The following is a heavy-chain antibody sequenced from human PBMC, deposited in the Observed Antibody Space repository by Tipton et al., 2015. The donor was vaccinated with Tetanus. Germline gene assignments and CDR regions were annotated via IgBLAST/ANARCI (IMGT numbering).Heavy chain of an antibody. CDR1: GFSVSSNY. Sequence: SLRLSCAISGFSVSSNYLTWVRQAPGKGLEWVSVIHTGGNTYYADSVKGRFTVSRDNSKNTFHLQMNSLRAEDTAVYYCTRLWAAALDYWGQGXLVXVSS. D-gene: IGHD3-10*01. V-gene: IGHV3-53*01. CDR3: TRLWAAALDY. J-gene: IGHJ4*02. CDR2: IHTGGNT.